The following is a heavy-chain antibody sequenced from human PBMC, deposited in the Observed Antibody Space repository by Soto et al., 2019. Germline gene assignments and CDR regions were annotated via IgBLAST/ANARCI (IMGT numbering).Heavy chain of an antibody. D-gene: IGHD3-22*01. Sequence: ASVKVSCKASGGTFSSYAISWVRQAPGQGLEWMGGIIPIFGTANYAQKFQGRVTITADESTSTAYMELSSLRSEDTAVYYCARGSDSSGYRPHDAFDIWGQGTMVTVSS. CDR2: IIPIFGTA. CDR3: ARGSDSSGYRPHDAFDI. CDR1: GGTFSSYA. J-gene: IGHJ3*02. V-gene: IGHV1-69*13.